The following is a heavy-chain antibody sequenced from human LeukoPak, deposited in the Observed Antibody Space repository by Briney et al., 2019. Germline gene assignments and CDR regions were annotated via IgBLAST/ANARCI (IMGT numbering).Heavy chain of an antibody. CDR1: GFTFSSYW. Sequence: PGGSLRLSCSASGFTFSSYWMTWVRQAPGKGLEWVANINQDGSEKYYVDSVKARFTISRDNAKNSLYLHINSLRAEDTAVYYCARVLVDYGQRDYWGQGTLVIVSS. V-gene: IGHV3-7*01. D-gene: IGHD4-17*01. CDR2: INQDGSEK. J-gene: IGHJ4*02. CDR3: ARVLVDYGQRDY.